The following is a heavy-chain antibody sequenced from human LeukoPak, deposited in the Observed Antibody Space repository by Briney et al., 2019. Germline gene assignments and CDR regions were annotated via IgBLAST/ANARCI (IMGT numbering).Heavy chain of an antibody. J-gene: IGHJ5*02. CDR1: GFTFSDYT. CDR3: ARDRRYSSSLNWFDP. Sequence: GGSLRLSCAASGFTFSDYTMNWVRQAPGKGLEWVSYISSSSSTIYYADSVKGRFTISRDNAKNSLYLQMNSLRAEDTAVYYCARDRRYSSSLNWFDPWGQGTLVTVSS. V-gene: IGHV3-48*01. D-gene: IGHD6-13*01. CDR2: ISSSSSTI.